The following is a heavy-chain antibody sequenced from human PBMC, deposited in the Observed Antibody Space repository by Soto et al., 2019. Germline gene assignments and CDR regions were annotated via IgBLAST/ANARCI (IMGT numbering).Heavy chain of an antibody. Sequence: VGSLRLSCAGSGFTFSSYAMSWVRQAPGKGLEWVSTISGSGGGTYYADSMKGRFTISRDNSKNTLYLQMYSLRVEDTAVYYCARESDHWGQGTLVTVSS. CDR3: ARESDH. J-gene: IGHJ4*02. CDR1: GFTFSSYA. V-gene: IGHV3-23*01. CDR2: ISGSGGGT.